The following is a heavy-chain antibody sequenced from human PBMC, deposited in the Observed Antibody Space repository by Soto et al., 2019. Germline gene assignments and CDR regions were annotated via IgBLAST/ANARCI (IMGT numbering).Heavy chain of an antibody. D-gene: IGHD3-3*01. CDR1: GFPFDSYS. V-gene: IGHV3-21*01. J-gene: IGHJ6*02. CDR2: LSSGSFYI. Sequence: EVQLVESGGGLVKPGGSLRLSCAVSGFPFDSYSMSWVRQAPGPGLEWLASLSSGSFYIFHADSIRGRFTISRDDAKNLLFLQMNSLTIEDTATYYCAREANTIYAPHGLDVWGQGTAVTVSS. CDR3: AREANTIYAPHGLDV.